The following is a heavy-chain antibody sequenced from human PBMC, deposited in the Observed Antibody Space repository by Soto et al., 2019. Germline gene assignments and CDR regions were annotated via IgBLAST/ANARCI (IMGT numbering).Heavy chain of an antibody. CDR1: GFTFSSYW. CDR3: ARGDYYDISGPFSDAFDI. J-gene: IGHJ3*02. CDR2: IKPDGSEK. D-gene: IGHD3-22*01. Sequence: GSLRLSCTVSGFTFSSYWMSWVRQAPGKGLEWVANIKPDGSEKWYVDSVKGRFTISRDNAKNSLYLHMSSLSAEDTAVYYCARGDYYDISGPFSDAFDIWGQGTVVTVSS. V-gene: IGHV3-7*04.